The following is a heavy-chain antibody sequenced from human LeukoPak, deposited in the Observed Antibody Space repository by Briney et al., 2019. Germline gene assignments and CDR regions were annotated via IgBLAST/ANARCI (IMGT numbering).Heavy chain of an antibody. V-gene: IGHV3-23*01. CDR2: ISGSGGST. Sequence: GGSLRLFCAASGFTFSSYAMSRVRQAPGKGLEWVSAISGSGGSTYYADSVKGRFTISRDNSKISLYLQMNSLRAEDTAVYYCAKNLACTSCYELGAFDILGQGTMVTVSS. CDR3: AKNLACTSCYELGAFDI. J-gene: IGHJ3*02. D-gene: IGHD2-2*01. CDR1: GFTFSSYA.